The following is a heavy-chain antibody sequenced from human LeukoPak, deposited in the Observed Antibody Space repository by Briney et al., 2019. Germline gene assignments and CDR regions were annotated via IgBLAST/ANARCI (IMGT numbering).Heavy chain of an antibody. CDR2: ISSNGGST. CDR3: VKGHGYSSSWYFPY. V-gene: IGHV3-64D*06. Sequence: TGGSLRLSCSASGFTFSSYAMHWVRQAPGKGLEYVSAISSNGGSTYYADSVKGRFTISRDNSKNTLYLQMSSLRAEDTAVYYCVKGHGYSSSWYFPYWGQGTLVTVSS. D-gene: IGHD6-13*01. CDR1: GFTFSSYA. J-gene: IGHJ4*02.